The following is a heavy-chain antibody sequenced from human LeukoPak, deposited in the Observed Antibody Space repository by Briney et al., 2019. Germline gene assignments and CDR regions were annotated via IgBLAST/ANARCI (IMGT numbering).Heavy chain of an antibody. CDR2: LSWNAANI. V-gene: IGHV3-9*01. D-gene: IGHD4-17*01. CDR3: AKALGSTVTTRTYFDY. J-gene: IGHJ4*02. Sequence: GGSLRLSCAASGFTFHDYAMHWVRQAPGKGLEWVSGLSWNAANIGYAESVRGRFTISRDNAGSSLYLQMNSLRPEDTALYYCAKALGSTVTTRTYFDYWGQGTLVTVSS. CDR1: GFTFHDYA.